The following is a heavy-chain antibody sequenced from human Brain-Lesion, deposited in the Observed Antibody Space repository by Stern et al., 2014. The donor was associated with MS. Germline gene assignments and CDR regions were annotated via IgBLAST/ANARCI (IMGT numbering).Heavy chain of an antibody. V-gene: IGHV3-21*01. J-gene: IGHJ5*02. Sequence: EMQLVESGGGLVKPGGSLRLSCAASGFNLSSYAMNWVRQAPGKGLEWVSSISSSSTYIYYADSVKGRFTISRDNAKNSLYLQMNSLRAEDTAVYYCASSIVVVPAAENKGFDPWGQGTLVTVSS. D-gene: IGHD2-2*01. CDR1: GFNLSSYA. CDR2: ISSSSTYI. CDR3: ASSIVVVPAAENKGFDP.